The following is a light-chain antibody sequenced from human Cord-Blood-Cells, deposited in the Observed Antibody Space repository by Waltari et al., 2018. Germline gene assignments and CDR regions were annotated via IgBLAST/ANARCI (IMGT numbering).Light chain of an antibody. J-gene: IGLJ1*01. V-gene: IGLV2-14*03. Sequence: QSAVTQPASVSGSPGQSIAISCTGTSSDVGGYKYVCWYQQHPGTAPKLMIYDISYRPSGFSNRFSGTKSGNTASLTISGLQAEDEADYHCSSYTSSSTLVFGTATKFTVL. CDR1: SSDVGGYKY. CDR3: SSYTSSSTLV. CDR2: DIS.